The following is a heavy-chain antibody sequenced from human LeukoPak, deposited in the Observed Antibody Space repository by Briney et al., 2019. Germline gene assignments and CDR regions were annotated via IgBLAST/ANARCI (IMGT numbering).Heavy chain of an antibody. CDR3: AKDRDYGTDY. J-gene: IGHJ4*02. CDR2: ISYDGSNK. V-gene: IGHV3-30*18. D-gene: IGHD4-17*01. Sequence: PGGSLRLSCAASGFTLSSYGMHWVRQAPGKGLEWVAVISYDGSNKYYADSVKGRFTISRDNSENTLYLQMNSLRAEDTAVYYCAKDRDYGTDYWGQGTLVTVSS. CDR1: GFTLSSYG.